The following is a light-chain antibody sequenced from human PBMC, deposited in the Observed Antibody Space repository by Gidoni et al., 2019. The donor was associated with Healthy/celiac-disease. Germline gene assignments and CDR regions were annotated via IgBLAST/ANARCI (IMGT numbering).Light chain of an antibody. CDR1: QSISSN. V-gene: IGKV3-15*01. Sequence: EIVMTQSPAILSVSPGERATLSCRARQSISSNLAWYQQKPGQAPRLLMYGASTRATGLPARFSGSGSGTEFTLTISSLQSEDFAVYYCQQYNDWPRTFGQGTKVEIK. J-gene: IGKJ1*01. CDR3: QQYNDWPRT. CDR2: GAS.